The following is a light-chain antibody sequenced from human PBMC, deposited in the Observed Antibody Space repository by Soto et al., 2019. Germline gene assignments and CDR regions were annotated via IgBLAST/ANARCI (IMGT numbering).Light chain of an antibody. Sequence: EIVMTQSPATLSVSPGERATLSCRASQSVSSNLAWYQQTPGQAPRLLIYGASSRATGIPARFSGSGSGTDFTLTISSLQPDDFATYYCQQYNSYSPLTFGGGTKVDIK. CDR3: QQYNSYSPLT. CDR1: QSVSSN. J-gene: IGKJ4*01. CDR2: GAS. V-gene: IGKV3-15*01.